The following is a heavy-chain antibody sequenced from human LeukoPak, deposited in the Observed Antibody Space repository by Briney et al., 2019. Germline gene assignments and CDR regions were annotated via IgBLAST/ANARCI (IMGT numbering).Heavy chain of an antibody. CDR2: ISGSGGST. J-gene: IGHJ3*02. CDR1: GFTFSSYA. D-gene: IGHD2-2*01. V-gene: IGHV3-23*01. Sequence: GGSLRLSCAASGFTFSSYAMSWVRQAPGKGLEWVSAISGSGGSTYYADSVKGRFTISRDNSKNTLYLQMNSLRAEDTAVYYCAKETTYCSSTSCPDAFDIWGQGTIVTVSS. CDR3: AKETTYCSSTSCPDAFDI.